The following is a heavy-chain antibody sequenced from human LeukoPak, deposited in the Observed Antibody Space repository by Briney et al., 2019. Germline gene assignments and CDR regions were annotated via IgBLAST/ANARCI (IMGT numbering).Heavy chain of an antibody. CDR2: IYSGGST. Sequence: GGSLRLSCAASGFTVSSNYMSWVRQAPGKGLEWVSVIYSGGSTYYADSVKGRFTISRDNSKNTLYLQMNSLRAEDTAVYYCARGQGPTYYYGSGSYYLLDFDYWGQGTLVTVSS. D-gene: IGHD3-10*01. CDR3: ARGQGPTYYYGSGSYYLLDFDY. V-gene: IGHV3-66*01. CDR1: GFTVSSNY. J-gene: IGHJ4*02.